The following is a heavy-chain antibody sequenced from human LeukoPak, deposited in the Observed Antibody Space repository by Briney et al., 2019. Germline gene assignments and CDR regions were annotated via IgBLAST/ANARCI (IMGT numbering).Heavy chain of an antibody. D-gene: IGHD2-2*01. CDR1: GYSISSGYY. J-gene: IGHJ4*02. Sequence: KPSETLSLTCAVSGYSISSGYYWGWIRPPPGKGLEWIGSIYHSGSTYYNPSLKSRVTISVDTSKNQFSLKLSSVTAADTAVYYCARSFGGVVPAAPLDYWGQGTPVTVSS. CDR2: IYHSGST. CDR3: ARSFGGVVPAAPLDY. V-gene: IGHV4-38-2*01.